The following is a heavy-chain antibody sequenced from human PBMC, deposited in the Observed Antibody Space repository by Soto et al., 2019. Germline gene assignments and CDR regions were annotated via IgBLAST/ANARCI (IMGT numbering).Heavy chain of an antibody. CDR3: ARDSGGIVFQH. Sequence: GGSLRLSCAASGFTFSSYAMHWVRQAPGKGLEWVAVISYDGSNKYYADSVKGRFTISRDNSKNTLYLQMNSLRAEDTAVYYCARDSGGIVFQHWGQGTLVTVSS. J-gene: IGHJ1*01. V-gene: IGHV3-30-3*01. CDR1: GFTFSSYA. CDR2: ISYDGSNK. D-gene: IGHD3-16*02.